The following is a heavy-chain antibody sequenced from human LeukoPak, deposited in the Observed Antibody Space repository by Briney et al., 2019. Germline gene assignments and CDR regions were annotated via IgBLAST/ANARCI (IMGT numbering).Heavy chain of an antibody. D-gene: IGHD1-1*01. Sequence: GGSLRLSCAASGFTFSRIAMTWVRQAPGKGLEWVSTIRSNGDTAYNADSVRGRFAISRDNSKNALFLQMNSLRVEDTAIYYCAKGQELDDGVFDSWDQGTLVTVSS. CDR2: IRSNGDTA. J-gene: IGHJ4*02. V-gene: IGHV3-23*01. CDR3: AKGQELDDGVFDS. CDR1: GFTFSRIA.